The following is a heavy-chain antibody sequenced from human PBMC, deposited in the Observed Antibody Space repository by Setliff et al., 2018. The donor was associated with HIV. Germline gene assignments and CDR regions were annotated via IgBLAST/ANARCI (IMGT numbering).Heavy chain of an antibody. V-gene: IGHV1-18*01. CDR2: ISTYNRDT. J-gene: IGHJ4*02. D-gene: IGHD6-19*01. Sequence: GASVKVSCKVSGYTFLSYGISWVRQAPGQGLEWMGWISTYNRDTNSAQKLEDRLSLSTNSSTSTAYMELRSLRSDDTAIYYCARGKYNSGWYDVHYYFDNWGQGTLVTV. CDR1: GYTFLSYG. CDR3: ARGKYNSGWYDVHYYFDN.